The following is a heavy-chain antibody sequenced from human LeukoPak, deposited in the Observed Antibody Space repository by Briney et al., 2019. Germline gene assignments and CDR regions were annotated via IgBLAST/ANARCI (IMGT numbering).Heavy chain of an antibody. Sequence: PGGSLRLSCAASGFTFSSYAMSWVRQAPGKGLEWVSAISGSGGNTYYADSVKGRFTISRDNSKNTLYLQMNSLRAEDTAVYYCAKGVIVLMVYAPFDYWGQGTLVTVSS. J-gene: IGHJ4*02. V-gene: IGHV3-23*01. CDR1: GFTFSSYA. CDR3: AKGVIVLMVYAPFDY. D-gene: IGHD2-8*01. CDR2: ISGSGGNT.